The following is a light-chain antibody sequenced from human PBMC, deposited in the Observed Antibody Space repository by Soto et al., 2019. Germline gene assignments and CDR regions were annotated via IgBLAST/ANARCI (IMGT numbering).Light chain of an antibody. Sequence: QSVLTQPASVSGSPGQSITISCTGTSSDVGGYKYVSWYQQHPGKAPKLMIFEVNSRPSGVSNRFSGSKSGNTASLTISGLRAEDEADYYCSSFSSSSTHYVFGTGTKVTVL. J-gene: IGLJ1*01. CDR3: SSFSSSSTHYV. CDR2: EVN. V-gene: IGLV2-14*01. CDR1: SSDVGGYKY.